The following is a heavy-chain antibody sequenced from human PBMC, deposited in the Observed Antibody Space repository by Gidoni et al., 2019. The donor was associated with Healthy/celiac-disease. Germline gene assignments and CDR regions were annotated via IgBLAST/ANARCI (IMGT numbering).Heavy chain of an antibody. D-gene: IGHD1-26*01. V-gene: IGHV1-8*01. J-gene: IGHJ6*02. CDR2: MNPNSGNT. CDR1: GYTFTSYD. CDR3: ARAILTNSGSYYYYYYYYGMDV. Sequence: QVQLVQSGAEVKKPGASVKVSCKASGYTFTSYDINWVRQATGQGLEWMGWMNPNSGNTGYAQKFQGRVTMTRNTSISTAYMELSSLRSEDTAVYYCARAILTNSGSYYYYYYYYGMDVWGQGTTVTVSS.